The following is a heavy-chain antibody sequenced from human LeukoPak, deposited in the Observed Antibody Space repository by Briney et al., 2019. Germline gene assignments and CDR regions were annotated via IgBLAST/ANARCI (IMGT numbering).Heavy chain of an antibody. CDR3: ARGYDSRPVDY. CDR1: GGSISSGGYY. V-gene: IGHV4-30-4*08. J-gene: IGHJ4*02. CDR2: IYYSGST. D-gene: IGHD3-22*01. Sequence: SETLSLTCTVSGGSISSGGYYWSWIRQHPGKGLEWIGYIYYSGSTYYNPSLKSRVTISVDTSKNQFSLKLSSVTAADTAVYYCARGYDSRPVDYWGQGTLVTVSS.